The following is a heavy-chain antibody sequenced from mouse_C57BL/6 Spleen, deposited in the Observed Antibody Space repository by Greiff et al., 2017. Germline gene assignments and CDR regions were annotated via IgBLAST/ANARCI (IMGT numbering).Heavy chain of an antibody. V-gene: IGHV1-81*01. CDR1: GYTFTSYG. Sequence: QVHVKQSGAELARPGASVKLSCKASGYTFTSYGISWVKQRTGQGLEWIGEIYPRSGNTYYNEKFKGKATLTADKSSSTAYMEFRSLTSEDSAVYFCARETTVEDYWGQGTTLTVSS. CDR3: ARETTVEDY. D-gene: IGHD1-1*01. CDR2: IYPRSGNT. J-gene: IGHJ2*01.